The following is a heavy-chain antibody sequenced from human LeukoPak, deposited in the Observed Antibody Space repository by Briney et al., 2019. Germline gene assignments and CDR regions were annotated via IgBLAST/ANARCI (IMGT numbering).Heavy chain of an antibody. CDR3: ARFNSGSYQHYFDY. D-gene: IGHD1-26*01. V-gene: IGHV4-39*07. CDR1: GGSISSSSYY. Sequence: KTSETLSLICTVSGGSISSSSYYWGWIRQPPGKGLEWIGSIYYSGSTYYNPSLKSRVTISVDTSKNQFSLKLSSVTAADTAVYYCARFNSGSYQHYFDYWGQGTLVTVSS. CDR2: IYYSGST. J-gene: IGHJ4*02.